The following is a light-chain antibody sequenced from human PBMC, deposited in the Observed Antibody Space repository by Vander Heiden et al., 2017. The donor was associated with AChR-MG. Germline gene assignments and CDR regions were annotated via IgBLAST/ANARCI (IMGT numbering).Light chain of an antibody. J-gene: IGLJ3*02. CDR1: SLRSYY. V-gene: IGLV3-19*01. CDR2: GKN. Sequence: SSELTQDPAVPVALGQTVRITCQGDSLRSYYASWYQQKPGQAPVLVIYGKNNRPSGMPDRFSGSSSGNTASLTITGAQAEDEADYYCNSRDSSGNHLVFGGGTKMTVL. CDR3: NSRDSSGNHLV.